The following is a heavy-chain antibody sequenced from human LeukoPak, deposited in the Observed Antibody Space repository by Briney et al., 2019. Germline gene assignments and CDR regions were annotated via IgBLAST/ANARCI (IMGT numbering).Heavy chain of an antibody. CDR2: IYYSGST. J-gene: IGHJ4*02. D-gene: IGHD6-13*01. CDR1: GGSISSSSYY. V-gene: IGHV4-39*01. Sequence: PSETLSLTCTVSGGSISSSSYYWGWIRQPPGKGLEWIGSIYYSGSTYYNPSLKSRVTISVDTSRNQFSLKLSSVTAADTAVYYCARAPIPYSSSWYYFDYWGQGTLVTVSS. CDR3: ARAPIPYSSSWYYFDY.